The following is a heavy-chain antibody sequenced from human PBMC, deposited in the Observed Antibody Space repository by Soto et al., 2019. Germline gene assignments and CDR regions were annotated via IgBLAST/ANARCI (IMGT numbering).Heavy chain of an antibody. CDR1: GFTFSSYG. V-gene: IGHV3-20*04. CDR2: IGWNGGST. J-gene: IGHJ6*02. CDR3: AKGRSYYYYYGVDV. Sequence: RSLRLSCGASGFTFSSYGMHWVRQVPGKGLEWLSGIGWNGGSTDYRDSVKGRFTISRDNAKNSLYLQMNSLRAEDTAFYYCAKGRSYYYYYGVDVWGQGTTVTVSS.